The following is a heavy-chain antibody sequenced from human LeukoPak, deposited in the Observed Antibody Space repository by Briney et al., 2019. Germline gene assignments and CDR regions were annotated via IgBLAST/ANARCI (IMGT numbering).Heavy chain of an antibody. V-gene: IGHV3-23*01. D-gene: IGHD6-13*01. CDR1: GFTFTSYA. CDR3: AKWADRYSSSWYDVGMDV. J-gene: IGHJ6*02. CDR2: ISGSGGST. Sequence: GGSLRLSCIASGFTFTSYAMSWVRQAPGKGLEWVSAISGSGGSTYYADSVKGRFTISRDNSKNTLYLQMNSLRAEDTAVYYCAKWADRYSSSWYDVGMDVWGQGTTVTVSS.